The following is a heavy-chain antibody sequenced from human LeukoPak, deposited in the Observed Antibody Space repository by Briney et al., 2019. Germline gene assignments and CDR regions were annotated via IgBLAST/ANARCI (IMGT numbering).Heavy chain of an antibody. D-gene: IGHD4-23*01. CDR3: ASGTGGGNPFDY. CDR1: GGSISSSSYY. V-gene: IGHV4-39*07. CDR2: IYYSGST. J-gene: IGHJ4*02. Sequence: PSETESLTCTVSGGSISSSSYYWGWIRQPPGKGLEWIGSIYYSGSTYYNPSLKSRVTISVDTSKNQFSLKLSSVTAADTAVYYCASGTGGGNPFDYWGQGTLVTVSS.